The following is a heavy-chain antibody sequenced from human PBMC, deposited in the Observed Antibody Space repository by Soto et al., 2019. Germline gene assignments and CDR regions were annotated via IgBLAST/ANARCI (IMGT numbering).Heavy chain of an antibody. CDR2: ISAYKGNT. Sequence: ASVKVSCKASGFTFTNYGISWVRQAPGQGLEWMGWISAYKGNTNYAQKFQGRVTMTTDTSTSTAYLELRSPRSDDMAVYFCASRSGQLPYYFDYWGQGTQVTVSS. J-gene: IGHJ4*02. V-gene: IGHV1-18*03. D-gene: IGHD6-6*01. CDR3: ASRSGQLPYYFDY. CDR1: GFTFTNYG.